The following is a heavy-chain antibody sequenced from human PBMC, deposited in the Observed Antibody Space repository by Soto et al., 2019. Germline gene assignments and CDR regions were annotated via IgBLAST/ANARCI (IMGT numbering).Heavy chain of an antibody. V-gene: IGHV4-59*11. CDR1: GGNIGDHG. D-gene: IGHD2-2*01. J-gene: IGHJ4*02. CDR3: AGGVGRVAMLSGY. Sequence: SLTHCDPCTVAGGNIGDHGCRRIIQHTGKGLEWIGYIYYSGSTNYNPSLKSRVTISVDTSKNQFSLKLSSVTAADTAVYYSAGGVGRVAMLSGYWRKGSLVTGFS. CDR2: IYYSGST.